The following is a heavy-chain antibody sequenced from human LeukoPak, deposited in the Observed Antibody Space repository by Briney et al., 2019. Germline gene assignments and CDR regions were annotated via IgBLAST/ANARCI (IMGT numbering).Heavy chain of an antibody. Sequence: GGSLRLSCAASGFTFSSNTMSWVRQAAGKGLEWVSGISGSGSSTYYADSVKGRFTISRDNSKNTLYLQMNSLRVEDTAVYYCAKEVSASYSPTDYWGQGTLVTVSS. D-gene: IGHD1-26*01. J-gene: IGHJ4*02. CDR2: ISGSGSST. CDR1: GFTFSSNT. V-gene: IGHV3-23*01. CDR3: AKEVSASYSPTDY.